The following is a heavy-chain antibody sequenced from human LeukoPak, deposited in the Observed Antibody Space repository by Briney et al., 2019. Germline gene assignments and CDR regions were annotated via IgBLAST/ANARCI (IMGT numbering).Heavy chain of an antibody. D-gene: IGHD2-2*01. J-gene: IGHJ4*02. CDR3: ARASRTSFDY. CDR1: GGSISSGSYY. V-gene: IGHV4-61*02. Sequence: SETLSLTCTVSGGSISSGSYYWSWIRRPAGKGLEWIGRIYTSGSTNYNPSLKSRVTISVDTSKNQFSLKLSSVTAADTAVYYCARASRTSFDYWGQGTLVTVSS. CDR2: IYTSGST.